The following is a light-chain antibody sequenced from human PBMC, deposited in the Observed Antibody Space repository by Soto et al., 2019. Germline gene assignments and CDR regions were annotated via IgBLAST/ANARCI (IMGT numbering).Light chain of an antibody. J-gene: IGKJ4*02. CDR1: QSISTH. CDR3: QQRNTSPLT. CDR2: DAP. V-gene: IGKV3-11*01. Sequence: VTLTLSPADRSAPSCGASQSISTHLGWYQQKPGQAPKLLIYDAPSRATCVPARFTGSGSGTDFTLTISSLQPEDFAVYYCQQRNTSPLTFCGGTKVDI.